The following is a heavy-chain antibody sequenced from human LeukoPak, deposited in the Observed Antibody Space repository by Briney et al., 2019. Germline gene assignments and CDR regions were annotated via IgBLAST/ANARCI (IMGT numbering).Heavy chain of an antibody. V-gene: IGHV3-7*01. Sequence: GGSLRLSCAASGFTFSSYEMNWVRQAPGKGLEWVANIKKDGSEKYYVNSVKGRFTISRDNAKTSLYLQMNSLRAEDTAVYYCARDLSGVTGYTYGRGIDYWGQGTLVTVSS. CDR3: ARDLSGVTGYTYGRGIDY. J-gene: IGHJ4*02. D-gene: IGHD5-18*01. CDR1: GFTFSSYE. CDR2: IKKDGSEK.